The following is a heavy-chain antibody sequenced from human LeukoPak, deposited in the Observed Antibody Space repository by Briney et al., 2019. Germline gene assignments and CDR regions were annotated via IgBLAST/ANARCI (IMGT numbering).Heavy chain of an antibody. CDR3: ARIRTPYGSGSYYNFD. CDR1: GFSLSTSGMC. J-gene: IGHJ4*02. V-gene: IGHV2-70*11. D-gene: IGHD3-10*01. CDR2: IDWDDDK. Sequence: SGPTLVNPTQTLTLACTFSGFSLSTSGMCVSWIRQPPGKALEWLARIDWDDDKYYSTSLKTRLTISKDTFKNQVVLTMTNMDPVDTATYYCARIRTPYGSGSYYNFDWGQGTLVTVSS.